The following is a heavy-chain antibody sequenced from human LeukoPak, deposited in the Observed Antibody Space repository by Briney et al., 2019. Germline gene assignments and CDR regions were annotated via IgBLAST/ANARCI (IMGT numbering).Heavy chain of an antibody. CDR1: GYTFTGYY. Sequence: ASVEVSCKASGYTFTGYYMHWVRQAPGQGLEWMGWINPNSGGTNYAQKFQGRVTMTRDTSISTAYMELSRLRSDDTAVYYCARELYYYDSSGYSPFDYWGQGTLVTVSS. J-gene: IGHJ4*02. CDR2: INPNSGGT. V-gene: IGHV1-2*02. CDR3: ARELYYYDSSGYSPFDY. D-gene: IGHD3-22*01.